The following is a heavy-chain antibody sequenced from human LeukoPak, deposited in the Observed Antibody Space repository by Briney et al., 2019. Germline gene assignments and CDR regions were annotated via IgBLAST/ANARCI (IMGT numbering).Heavy chain of an antibody. CDR3: AKDAYYYGSVSDY. CDR1: GFTFSSYG. J-gene: IGHJ4*02. Sequence: GGSLRLSCAAPGFTFSSYGMHWVRQAPGKGLEWVAVISYDGSNKYYADSVKGRFTISRDNSKNTLYLQMNSLRAEDTAVYYCAKDAYYYGSVSDYWGQGTLVTVSS. D-gene: IGHD3-10*01. CDR2: ISYDGSNK. V-gene: IGHV3-30*18.